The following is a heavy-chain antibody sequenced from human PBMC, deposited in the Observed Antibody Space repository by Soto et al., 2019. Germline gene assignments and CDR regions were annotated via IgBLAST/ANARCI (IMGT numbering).Heavy chain of an antibody. D-gene: IGHD3-16*01. J-gene: IGHJ3*01. V-gene: IGHV4-59*01. CDR2: IYDSGST. CDR3: ESTPGLSDFDF. CDR1: GDSIISYY. Sequence: SETLSLTCTVSGDSIISYYWSWIRQPPGRGLEWIGYIYDSGSTNYNPSLKSRVSISVDTSKNQFSLKLSSVTAADTAVYYCESTPGLSDFDFWGQGTMVTVSS.